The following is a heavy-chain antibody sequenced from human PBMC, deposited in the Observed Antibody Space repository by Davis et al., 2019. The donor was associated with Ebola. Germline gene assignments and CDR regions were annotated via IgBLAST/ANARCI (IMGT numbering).Heavy chain of an antibody. CDR2: ISAYNGNT. CDR1: GYTFTSYG. Sequence: ASVKVSCKASGYTFTSYGISWVRQAPGQGLEWMGWISAYNGNTNYAQKLQGRVTMTTDTSTSTAYMELRSLRSDDTAVYYCARPQLVLRGYYYYYGMDVWGQGTTVTVSS. CDR3: ARPQLVLRGYYYYYGMDV. D-gene: IGHD6-13*01. V-gene: IGHV1-18*01. J-gene: IGHJ6*02.